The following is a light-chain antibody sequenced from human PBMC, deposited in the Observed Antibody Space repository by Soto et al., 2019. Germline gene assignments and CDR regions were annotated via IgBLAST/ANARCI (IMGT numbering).Light chain of an antibody. Sequence: QSVLTQPPSVSDAPRQRVTISCSGSSSNIGNNAVHWYQQLPGKAPKLLIYYDDLLPSGVSDRFSGSKSGASASLAISGLQSEDEAGYYCAVWDDSLNGWVFGGGTKVTVL. J-gene: IGLJ3*02. CDR1: SSNIGNNA. CDR3: AVWDDSLNGWV. CDR2: YDD. V-gene: IGLV1-36*01.